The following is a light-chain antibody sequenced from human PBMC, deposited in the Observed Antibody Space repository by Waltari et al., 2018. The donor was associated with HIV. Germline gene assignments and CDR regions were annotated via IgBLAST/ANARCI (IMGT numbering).Light chain of an antibody. CDR1: LDIDNR. J-gene: IGKJ2*01. Sequence: DIQLTQSPSSLSVSVGDRVTITCRATLDIDNRINWYQHAPGKPPRLLLYDASNLQAGVPSRFFGRGSATEFNFTISGLQPEDVGTYYCQYYDTLHRYIFGPGTRLQIK. CDR2: DAS. CDR3: QYYDTLHRYI. V-gene: IGKV1-33*01.